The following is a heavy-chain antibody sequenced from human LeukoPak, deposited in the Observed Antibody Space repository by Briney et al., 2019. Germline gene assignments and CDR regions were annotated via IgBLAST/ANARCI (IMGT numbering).Heavy chain of an antibody. CDR1: GFSVSNNY. J-gene: IGHJ3*02. CDR2: IYSGGST. CDR3: ARAGEGLLAYSFDI. Sequence: GGSLRLSCAASGFSVSNNYMSWVGQAPGKGLEWVSVIYSGGSTFYADSVKGRFTISRDNSKNTLYLQMNSLRAEDTAVYYCARAGEGLLAYSFDIWGQGTMVTVSS. D-gene: IGHD1-26*01. V-gene: IGHV3-66*01.